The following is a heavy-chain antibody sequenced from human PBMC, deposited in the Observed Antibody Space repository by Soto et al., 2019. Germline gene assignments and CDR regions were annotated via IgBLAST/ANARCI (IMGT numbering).Heavy chain of an antibody. V-gene: IGHV3-33*06. J-gene: IGHJ6*02. D-gene: IGHD1-26*01. CDR1: GFTFSSYG. CDR2: IWYDGSNK. Sequence: QVQLVESGGGVVQPGRSLRLSCAASGFTFSSYGMHWVRQAPGKGLGWVAVIWYDGSNKYYADSVKGRFTISRDNSKNTLYLQMNSLRAEDTAVYYCAKDLGSYYGGGYCCRMTVWSHGSTVTASS. CDR3: AKDLGSYYGGGYCCRMTV.